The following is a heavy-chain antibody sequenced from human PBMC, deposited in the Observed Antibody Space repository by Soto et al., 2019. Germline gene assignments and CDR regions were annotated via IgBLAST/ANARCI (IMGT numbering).Heavy chain of an antibody. V-gene: IGHV3-23*01. CDR3: AKDIRYQLLLGAFDI. CDR1: GFTFSTYA. D-gene: IGHD2-2*01. J-gene: IGHJ3*02. Sequence: GGSLRLSCAASGFTFSTYAMGWVRQAPGKGLEWVSAISGSGDSTYNADSVKGRFTISRDNSKNTLFLQMYSLRAEDTAVYYCAKDIRYQLLLGAFDIWGQGTLVTVSS. CDR2: ISGSGDST.